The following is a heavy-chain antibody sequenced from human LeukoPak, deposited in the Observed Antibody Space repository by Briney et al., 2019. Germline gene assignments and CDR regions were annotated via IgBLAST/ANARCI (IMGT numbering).Heavy chain of an antibody. J-gene: IGHJ3*02. CDR1: GGTFSSYA. CDR3: ARKVKVPAAIRSGYSGYDPLDDAFDI. CDR2: IIPIFGTA. V-gene: IGHV1-69*05. D-gene: IGHD5-12*01. Sequence: GASVKVSCKASGGTFSSYAISWVRQAPGQGLEWMGGIIPIFGTANSAQKFQGGVTITTDEATSTAYMELSSLRSEDTAVYYCARKVKVPAAIRSGYSGYDPLDDAFDIWGQGTMVTVSS.